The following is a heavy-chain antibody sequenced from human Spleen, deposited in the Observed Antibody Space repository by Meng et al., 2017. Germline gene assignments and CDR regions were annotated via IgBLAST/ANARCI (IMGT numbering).Heavy chain of an antibody. CDR1: GFTFSSYG. J-gene: IGHJ4*02. V-gene: IGHV3-33*01. Sequence: GESLKISCAASGFTFSSYGMHWVRQAPGKGLEWVAVIWYDGSNKYYADSVKGRFTISRDNSKNTLYLQMNSLRAEDTAVYYCARELNLAAAGENVVFDYWGQGTLVTVSS. CDR2: IWYDGSNK. D-gene: IGHD6-13*01. CDR3: ARELNLAAAGENVVFDY.